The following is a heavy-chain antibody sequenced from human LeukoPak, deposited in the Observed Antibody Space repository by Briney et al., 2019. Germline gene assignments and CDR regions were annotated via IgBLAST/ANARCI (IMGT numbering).Heavy chain of an antibody. CDR2: ISSSSGYI. V-gene: IGHV3-21*01. J-gene: IGHJ5*02. CDR3: ARDAFDP. CDR1: GFSFSSYS. Sequence: KSGGSLRLSCAVSGFSFSSYSMNWVRQAPEKGLEWVASISSSSGYIYYADSVKGRFTISRDNAKNALYLQMNSLRAEDTAVYYCARDAFDPWGQGTLVTVSS.